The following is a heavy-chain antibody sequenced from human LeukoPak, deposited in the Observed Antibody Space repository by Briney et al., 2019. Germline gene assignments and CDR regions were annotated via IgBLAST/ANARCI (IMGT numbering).Heavy chain of an antibody. CDR2: IYYSGST. CDR1: GGSISSYY. CDR3: ARRLQSFFDF. J-gene: IGHJ4*02. Sequence: PSETLSLTCTVSGGSISSYYWSWIRQPPGEGLQWIGYIYYSGSTYYNPSLKSRVTISVDTSENQFSLKLSSVTAADTAVYYCARRLQSFFDFWGRGTLVIVSS. D-gene: IGHD4-11*01. V-gene: IGHV4-59*01.